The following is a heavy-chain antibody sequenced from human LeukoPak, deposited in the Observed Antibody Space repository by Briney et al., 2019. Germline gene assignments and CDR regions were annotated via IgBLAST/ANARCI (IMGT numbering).Heavy chain of an antibody. Sequence: GGSLRLSCAASGFTITNARMGWVRQAPGKGLEWVGLIKSKIDGGTTDSAAPVKGRFTISRDNAKNSLYLQMDSLRAEDTAVYYCARDGKDSMIVVVTAEYFQHWGQGTLVTVSS. CDR3: ARDGKDSMIVVVTAEYFQH. CDR1: GFTITNAR. J-gene: IGHJ1*01. D-gene: IGHD3-22*01. CDR2: IKSKIDGGTT. V-gene: IGHV3-15*01.